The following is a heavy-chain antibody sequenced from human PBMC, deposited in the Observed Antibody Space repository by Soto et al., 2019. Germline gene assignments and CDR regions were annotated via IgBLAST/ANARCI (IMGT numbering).Heavy chain of an antibody. CDR2: VSHSGNT. J-gene: IGHJ5*02. CDR1: GGSFTGHF. CDR3: ARNTDHRLVRGWLDP. Sequence: SETLSLTCTVSGGSFTGHFWSWVRQPPGKGLEWIGEVSHSGNTKYYPSLRSRVTLSVDSSKNQISLALTSVTAADTAVYYCARNTDHRLVRGWLDPWGQGTLVTVSS. V-gene: IGHV4-34*01. D-gene: IGHD3-10*01.